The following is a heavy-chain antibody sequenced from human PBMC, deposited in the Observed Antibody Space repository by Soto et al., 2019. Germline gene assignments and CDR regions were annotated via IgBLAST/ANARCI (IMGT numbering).Heavy chain of an antibody. CDR2: IYYSGST. V-gene: IGHV4-59*01. CDR1: GGSISSYY. CDR3: ARDQRFVGVDYFDY. Sequence: PSETLPLTCTVSGGSISSYYWSWIRQPPGKGLEWIGYIYYSGSTNYNPSLKSRVTISVDTSKNQFSLKLSSVTAADTAVYYCARDQRFVGVDYFDYWGQGTLVTVSS. D-gene: IGHD3-3*01. J-gene: IGHJ4*02.